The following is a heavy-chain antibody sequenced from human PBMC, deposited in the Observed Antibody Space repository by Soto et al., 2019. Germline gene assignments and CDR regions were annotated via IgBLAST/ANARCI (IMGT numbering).Heavy chain of an antibody. V-gene: IGHV3-30*18. CDR2: ISYDGSNT. D-gene: IGHD2-15*01. J-gene: IGHJ6*02. Sequence: PGGSLRRSCAASGFTFSSYGMHLVRQAPGKGLEWVAVISYDGSNTYDADSVKGRFIISRENSKNTLYLQMNSLRAEYTAVYDCAKDEDIVVVVAVSGMDVWGQGTTVTVSS. CDR3: AKDEDIVVVVAVSGMDV. CDR1: GFTFSSYG.